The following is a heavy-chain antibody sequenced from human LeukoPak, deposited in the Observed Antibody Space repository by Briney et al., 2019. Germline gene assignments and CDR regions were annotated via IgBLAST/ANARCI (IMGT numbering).Heavy chain of an antibody. J-gene: IGHJ4*02. V-gene: IGHV3-21*04. CDR2: IDSSSTSK. CDR1: GLTFTSYT. D-gene: IGHD3-10*01. CDR3: AKERVRGGPFDY. Sequence: GGSLRLSCAASGLTFTSYTMNWVRQAPGKGLEWVSSIDSSSTSKYYADSVKGRFTISRDNSKNTLYLQMNSLRVEDTAVYYCAKERVRGGPFDYWGQGTLVTVSS.